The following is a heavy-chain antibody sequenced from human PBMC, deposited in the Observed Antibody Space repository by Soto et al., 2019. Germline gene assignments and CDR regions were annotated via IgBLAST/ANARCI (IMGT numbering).Heavy chain of an antibody. Sequence: GGSLRLSCAASGFTFSSYDMHWVRQATGKGLEWVSAIGTAGDTYYPGSVKGRFPISRENAKNSLYLQMNSLRAEDTAVYYCARVNGDYGIDYFDYWGQGTLVTVSS. V-gene: IGHV3-13*01. CDR1: GFTFSSYD. J-gene: IGHJ4*02. D-gene: IGHD4-17*01. CDR3: ARVNGDYGIDYFDY. CDR2: IGTAGDT.